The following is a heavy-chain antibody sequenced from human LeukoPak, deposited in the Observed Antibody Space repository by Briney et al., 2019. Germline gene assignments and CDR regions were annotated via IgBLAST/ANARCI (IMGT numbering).Heavy chain of an antibody. Sequence: GGSLRLSCAASGFTFSNYAMSWVRQAPGKGLEWVANIKQDGSEKYYVDSVKGRFTISRDNAKNSLYLQMNSLRAEDTAVYYCARDRLRVVGAFDYWGQGTLVTVSS. CDR1: GFTFSNYA. CDR2: IKQDGSEK. V-gene: IGHV3-7*01. CDR3: ARDRLRVVGAFDY. D-gene: IGHD1-26*01. J-gene: IGHJ4*02.